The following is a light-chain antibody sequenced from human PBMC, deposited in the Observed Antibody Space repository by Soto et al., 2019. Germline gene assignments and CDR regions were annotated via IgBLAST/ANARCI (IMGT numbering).Light chain of an antibody. CDR3: QQGDTTPLT. V-gene: IGKV1-12*01. Sequence: DIQMTQSPSSVSVSVGDRVTITCRASQGIRRWLAWYQQKPGEALKLLIYGISNLQSGVPLRFSGSGSGTDFILTISSLQPEDFATYYCQQGDTTPLTFGGGTKVDIK. CDR1: QGIRRW. J-gene: IGKJ4*01. CDR2: GIS.